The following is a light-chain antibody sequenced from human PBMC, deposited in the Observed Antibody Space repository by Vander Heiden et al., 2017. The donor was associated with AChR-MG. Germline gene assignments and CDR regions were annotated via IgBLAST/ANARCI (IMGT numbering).Light chain of an antibody. CDR3: MQSIQLPRT. CDR1: QSHLHSGRKTY. V-gene: IGKV2D-29*02. J-gene: IGKJ1*01. CDR2: EVS. Sequence: DFALTHPPLSLPVTPGQPASIACKSSQSHLHSGRKTYLYWYLQKPGQSPQLLIYEVSNRFSGVPDRFSGSGSGTDFTLKISRVEAEDVGVYYCMQSIQLPRTFGQGTKVEIK.